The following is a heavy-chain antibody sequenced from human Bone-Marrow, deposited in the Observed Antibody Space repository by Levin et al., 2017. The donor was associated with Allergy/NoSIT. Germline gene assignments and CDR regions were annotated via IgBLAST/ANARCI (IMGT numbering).Heavy chain of an antibody. Sequence: GSLRLSCAASGFTFSSYAMSWVRQAPGKGLEWVSSISASGGSTYYADSVKGRFTISRDISQNTLYLQMNSLRAEDTAVYYCAKKDSSSWYGYCFDSWGQGTLVTVSS. CDR1: GFTFSSYA. CDR2: ISASGGST. V-gene: IGHV3-23*01. J-gene: IGHJ4*02. D-gene: IGHD6-13*01. CDR3: AKKDSSSWYGYCFDS.